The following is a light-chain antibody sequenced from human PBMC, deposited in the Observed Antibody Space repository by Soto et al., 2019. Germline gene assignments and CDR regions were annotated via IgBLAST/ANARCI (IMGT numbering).Light chain of an antibody. CDR3: QQYVSSPWT. CDR1: QSIINNF. V-gene: IGKV3-20*01. J-gene: IGKJ1*01. CDR2: GAS. Sequence: EIVLTQSPGTLSLSPGEGVTLSCRASQSIINNFFAWYQQKPGQAPRLLIYGASSRATGIPDRFGGSGSGTDFTLTISRLEPEDFAVYYCQQYVSSPWTFGQGTKVEIK.